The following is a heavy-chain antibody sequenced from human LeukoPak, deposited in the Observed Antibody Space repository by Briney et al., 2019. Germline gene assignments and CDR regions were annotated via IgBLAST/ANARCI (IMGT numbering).Heavy chain of an antibody. V-gene: IGHV4-30-2*01. J-gene: IGHJ3*02. CDR2: IYHSGST. CDR3: ARRRSDDAFDI. CDR1: GGSISSGGYS. Sequence: PSGTLSLTCAVSGGSISSGGYSWRWIRQPPGKGLEWIGYIYHSGSTYYNPSLKSRVTISVDRSKNQFSLKLSSVTAADTAVYYCARRRSDDAFDIWGQGTMVTVPS.